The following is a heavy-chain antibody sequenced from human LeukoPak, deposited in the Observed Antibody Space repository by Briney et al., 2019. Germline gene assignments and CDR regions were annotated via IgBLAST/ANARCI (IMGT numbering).Heavy chain of an antibody. CDR1: GFTVDSNY. CDR3: ARGFGKAAANVFGGYTMDV. V-gene: IGHV3-66*02. CDR2: IYTGGST. J-gene: IGHJ6*02. Sequence: QAGGYLRLSCAASGFTVDSNYMSWVRQAPGKGLEWVSLIYTGGSTYYADSVRGRFTISRDNSKNTLYLQMNSLRPEDTAVYYCARGFGKAAANVFGGYTMDVWGQGTAVTVSS. D-gene: IGHD6-13*01.